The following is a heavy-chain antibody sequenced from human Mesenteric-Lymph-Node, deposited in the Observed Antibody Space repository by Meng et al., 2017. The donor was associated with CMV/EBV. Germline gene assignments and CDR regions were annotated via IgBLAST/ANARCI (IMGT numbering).Heavy chain of an antibody. V-gene: IGHV3-23*03. CDR1: GFSFSSYA. Sequence: GGSLRLSCAASGFSFSSYAMNWVRQAPGKGLEWVSLIYGGGSSTYYADSVKGRFTISRDDSKSTLFLQMASLRVEDTAVYYCAKDRTDTAMIIKWGQGTLVTVSS. J-gene: IGHJ4*02. CDR2: IYGGGSST. CDR3: AKDRTDTAMIIK. D-gene: IGHD5-18*01.